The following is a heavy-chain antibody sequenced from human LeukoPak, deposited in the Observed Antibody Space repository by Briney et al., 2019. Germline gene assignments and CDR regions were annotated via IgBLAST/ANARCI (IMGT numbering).Heavy chain of an antibody. CDR3: ARKAMVRGVWWAFDI. Sequence: SETLSLTCTVSGGSISIYYWSWIRQPPGNGLEWIGYIYYSGSTNYNPSLKSRVTISVDTSKNQSSLKLSSVTAADTAVYYCARKAMVRGVWWAFDIWGQGTMVTVSS. V-gene: IGHV4-59*01. CDR2: IYYSGST. D-gene: IGHD3-10*01. J-gene: IGHJ3*02. CDR1: GGSISIYY.